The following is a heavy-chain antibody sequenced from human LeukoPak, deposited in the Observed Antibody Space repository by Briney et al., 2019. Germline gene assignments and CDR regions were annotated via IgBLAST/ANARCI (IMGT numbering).Heavy chain of an antibody. V-gene: IGHV3-21*01. J-gene: IGHJ4*02. D-gene: IGHD3-22*01. CDR3: ARRPYYYDSSGYYPFDY. CDR2: ISSSSSYI. CDR1: GITFSSYS. Sequence: GGSLRLSCAASGITFSSYSMNWVRQAPGKGLEWVSCISSSSSYIYYADSVKGRFTISRDNAKNSLYLQMNSLRAEDTAVYYCARRPYYYDSSGYYPFDYWGQGTLVTVSS.